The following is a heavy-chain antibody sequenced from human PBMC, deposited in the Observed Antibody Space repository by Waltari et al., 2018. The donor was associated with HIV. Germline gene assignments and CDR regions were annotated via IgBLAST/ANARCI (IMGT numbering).Heavy chain of an antibody. J-gene: IGHJ5*02. CDR3: TKSVGDSARGWFDP. Sequence: EVQLVESGGGLVQPGGSLKLYCAASGFSFSGSAMHWVRQASGKGREWGGRIRGKPNSYATAYAESLKGRFTISRDDSKNTAYLQMNSLKTEDTAVYYCTKSVGDSARGWFDPWGQGTLVTVSS. D-gene: IGHD4-17*01. CDR2: IRGKPNSYAT. V-gene: IGHV3-73*01. CDR1: GFSFSGSA.